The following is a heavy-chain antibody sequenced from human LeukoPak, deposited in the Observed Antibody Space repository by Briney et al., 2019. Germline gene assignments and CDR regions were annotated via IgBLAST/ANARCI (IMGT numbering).Heavy chain of an antibody. J-gene: IGHJ5*02. D-gene: IGHD1-1*01. Sequence: SETLSLTCNVSGFTMENHYWSWIRQAPGKGLEWIGYKYWSGTSNYNPSLNSRITISVDTSNNQVSLKLTYVTAADTAVYYCARGGVQLWTDRELDLWGQGTLVTVSS. V-gene: IGHV4-59*11. CDR1: GFTMENHY. CDR2: KYWSGTS. CDR3: ARGGVQLWTDRELDL.